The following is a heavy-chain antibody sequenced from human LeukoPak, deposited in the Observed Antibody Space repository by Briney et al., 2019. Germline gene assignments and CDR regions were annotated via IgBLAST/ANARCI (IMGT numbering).Heavy chain of an antibody. J-gene: IGHJ4*02. D-gene: IGHD5-12*01. CDR1: GYTFTGYY. CDR3: ARGLGYSGYDFDY. CDR2: INPNSGGT. Sequence: GASVKVSCKAAGYTFTGYYMHWVRQAPGQGLEWMGWINPNSGGTNYAQKFQGRVTMTRDTSISTAYMELSRLRSDDTAVYYCARGLGYSGYDFDYWGQGTLVTVPS. V-gene: IGHV1-2*02.